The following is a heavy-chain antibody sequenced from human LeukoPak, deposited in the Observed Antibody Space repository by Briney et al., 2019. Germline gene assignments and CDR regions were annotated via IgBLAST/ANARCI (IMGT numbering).Heavy chain of an antibody. CDR3: ARRSVAGSLDY. V-gene: IGHV3-23*01. D-gene: IGHD6-19*01. CDR1: GFIFSSYW. Sequence: TGGSLRLSCAASGFIFSSYWMTWVRQAPGKGLEWVSRINNNGVSTFYADSVKGRFTISRDNSKNTLYLQMNSLRAEDTAVYYCARRSVAGSLDYWGQGTLVTVSS. CDR2: INNNGVST. J-gene: IGHJ4*02.